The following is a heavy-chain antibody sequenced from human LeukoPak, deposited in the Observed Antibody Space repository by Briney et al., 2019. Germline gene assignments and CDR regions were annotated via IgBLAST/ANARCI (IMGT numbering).Heavy chain of an antibody. D-gene: IGHD4-17*01. CDR1: GFTFSSYA. CDR3: AKDVHGDYYFGY. CDR2: ISGSGGST. Sequence: TGGSLRLSCAASGFTFSSYAMSWVRQAPGKGLEWVSAISGSGGSTYYADSVKGRFTISRDNSKNTLYLQMNSLRAEDTAVYYCAKDVHGDYYFGYWGQGTLVTVSS. V-gene: IGHV3-23*01. J-gene: IGHJ4*02.